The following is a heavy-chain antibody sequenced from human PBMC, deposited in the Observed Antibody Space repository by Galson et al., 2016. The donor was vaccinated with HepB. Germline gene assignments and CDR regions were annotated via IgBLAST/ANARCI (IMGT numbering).Heavy chain of an antibody. D-gene: IGHD3-10*01. CDR2: ISSGSTMT. V-gene: IGHV3-48*02. Sequence: SLRLSCAASGLSFSRYTMNWVRQTPGKGLEWLAYISSGSTMTYYADPVRGRFTISRDNAKNSLYLEMNSLRDDDTAVYYCASEAYNYYGSGFFDYWGQGTLVTVSS. J-gene: IGHJ4*02. CDR3: ASEAYNYYGSGFFDY. CDR1: GLSFSRYT.